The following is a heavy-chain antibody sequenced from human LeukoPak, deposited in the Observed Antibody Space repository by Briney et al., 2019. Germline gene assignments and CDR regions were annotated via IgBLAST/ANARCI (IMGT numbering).Heavy chain of an antibody. CDR3: AREGAYCSSTSCYNWFDP. D-gene: IGHD2-2*01. CDR1: GGSISSYY. J-gene: IGHJ5*02. Sequence: SETLSLTCTVSGGSISSYYWSWIRQPAGKGLEWIGRIYTSGSTNYNPSLKSRVTMSVDTSKNQLSLKLSSVTAADTAVYYCAREGAYCSSTSCYNWFDPWGQGTLVTVSS. V-gene: IGHV4-4*07. CDR2: IYTSGST.